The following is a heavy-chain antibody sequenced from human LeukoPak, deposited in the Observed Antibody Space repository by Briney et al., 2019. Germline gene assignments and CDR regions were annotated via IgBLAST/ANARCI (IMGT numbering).Heavy chain of an antibody. V-gene: IGHV4-59*01. CDR3: ARAPWRLQVDY. Sequence: SETLSLTCTVSGGSISTYYWSWIRQPPGKGLEWIGYIYHSGSTNYNPSLKSRVTISVDTSKNQFSLKLSSVTAADTAVYYCARAPWRLQVDYWGQGTLVTVSS. D-gene: IGHD4-11*01. J-gene: IGHJ4*02. CDR1: GGSISTYY. CDR2: IYHSGST.